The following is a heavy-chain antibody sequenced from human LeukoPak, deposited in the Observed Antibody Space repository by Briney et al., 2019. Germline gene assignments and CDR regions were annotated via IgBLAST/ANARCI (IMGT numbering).Heavy chain of an antibody. J-gene: IGHJ4*02. CDR3: AKTISSGSQPDY. V-gene: IGHV3-23*01. CDR2: ISESGAST. CDR1: GFTFSSYV. Sequence: PGGSLRLSCAASGFTFSSYVMSWVRQAPGKGLEWVSTISESGASTFYADSVKGRFPISRDNSKHTLYLEMNSLRAEDTALYYCAKTISSGSQPDYWGQGTLVTVSS. D-gene: IGHD3-10*01.